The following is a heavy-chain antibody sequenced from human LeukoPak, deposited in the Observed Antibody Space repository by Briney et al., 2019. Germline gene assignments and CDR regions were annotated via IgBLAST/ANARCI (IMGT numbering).Heavy chain of an antibody. J-gene: IGHJ4*02. CDR1: GFTFSHYW. Sequence: GGSLRLSCAASGFTFSHYWLSWVRQAPGKGLEWEAKKKEDRSEKYYVDSVRDRFTISRDNARKAVYLQMNSLRAEVTAVYYCARDRPGGYFDYWGQGTLVTVSS. CDR2: KKEDRSEK. CDR3: ARDRPGGYFDY. V-gene: IGHV3-7*04. D-gene: IGHD3-16*01.